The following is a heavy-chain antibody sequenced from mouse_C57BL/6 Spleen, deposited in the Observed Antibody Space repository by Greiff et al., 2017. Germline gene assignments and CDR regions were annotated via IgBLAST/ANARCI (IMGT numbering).Heavy chain of an antibody. CDR1: GFTFSSYA. V-gene: IGHV5-9-1*02. CDR2: ISSGGDYI. Sequence: EVQVEESGEGLVKPGGSLKLSCAASGFTFSSYAMSWVRQTPEKRLEWVAYISSGGDYIYYADTVKGRFTISRDNARNTLYLQMSSLKSEDTAMYYCTRDEDSSGYYAMDYWGQGTSVTVSS. J-gene: IGHJ4*01. D-gene: IGHD3-2*02. CDR3: TRDEDSSGYYAMDY.